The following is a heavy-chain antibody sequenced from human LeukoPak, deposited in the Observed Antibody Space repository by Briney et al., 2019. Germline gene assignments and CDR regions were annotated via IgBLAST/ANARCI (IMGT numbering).Heavy chain of an antibody. D-gene: IGHD3-22*01. V-gene: IGHV1-8*01. CDR3: ATTRYYYDSSDAFDI. Sequence: ASVKVSCKASGYTFTSYDINWVRQATGQGLEWMGWMNPNSGNTGYAQKFQGRVSMTRDTSISTAYLELTTLRSDDTAVYYCATTRYYYDSSDAFDIWGQGTMVTVSS. CDR2: MNPNSGNT. CDR1: GYTFTSYD. J-gene: IGHJ3*02.